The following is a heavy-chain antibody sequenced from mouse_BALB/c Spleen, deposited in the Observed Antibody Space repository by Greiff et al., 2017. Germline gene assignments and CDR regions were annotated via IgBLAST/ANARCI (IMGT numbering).Heavy chain of an antibody. V-gene: IGHV1-7*01. CDR3: AKGFYGIYEDYAMDY. CDR1: GYTFTSYW. D-gene: IGHD2-1*01. Sequence: QVQLQQSGAELAKPGASVKMSCKASGYTFTSYWMHWVKQRPGQGLEWIGYINPSTGYTEYNQKFKDKATLTADKSSSTAYMQLSSLTSEDSAVYYCAKGFYGIYEDYAMDYWGQGTSVTVSS. CDR2: INPSTGYT. J-gene: IGHJ4*01.